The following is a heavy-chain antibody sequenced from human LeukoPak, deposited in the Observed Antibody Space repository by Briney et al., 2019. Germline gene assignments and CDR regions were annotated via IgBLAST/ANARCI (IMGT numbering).Heavy chain of an antibody. Sequence: GASVKVSCKASGYTFNIYDINWVRQATGQGLEWMGWMNPNSGNTGYAQKFQGRVTMTKNNSITTVYMELSSLRSEDTAVYYCARALSWTTESYYYMDVWGKGTTVTVSS. V-gene: IGHV1-8*01. CDR1: GYTFNIYD. J-gene: IGHJ6*03. D-gene: IGHD3/OR15-3a*01. CDR2: MNPNSGNT. CDR3: ARALSWTTESYYYMDV.